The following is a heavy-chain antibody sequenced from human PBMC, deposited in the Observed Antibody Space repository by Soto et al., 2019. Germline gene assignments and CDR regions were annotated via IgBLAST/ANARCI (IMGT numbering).Heavy chain of an antibody. V-gene: IGHV3-48*02. CDR2: ISSSSSTI. J-gene: IGHJ3*02. D-gene: IGHD6-19*01. CDR3: ARDHDSSGWYDAFDI. CDR1: GFTFSSYS. Sequence: EVQLVESGGGLVQPGGSLRLSCAGSGFTFSSYSMNWVRQAPGKGLEWVSYISSSSSTIYYADSVKGRFTISRDNAKNSLYLQMNSLRDEDTAVYYCARDHDSSGWYDAFDIWGQGTMVTVSS.